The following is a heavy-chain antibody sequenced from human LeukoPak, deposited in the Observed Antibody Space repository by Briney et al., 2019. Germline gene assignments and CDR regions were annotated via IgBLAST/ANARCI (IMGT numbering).Heavy chain of an antibody. J-gene: IGHJ4*02. CDR1: GGSISSYY. V-gene: IGHV4-59*01. CDR2: IYYSGST. D-gene: IGHD5-18*01. Sequence: TSETLSLTCTVSGGSISSYYWSWIRQPPGKGLEWIGYIYYSGSTNYNPSLKSRVTISLDTSKNQFSLELSSVTAADTAVYYCARIVPYNYGYVDYWGQGTLVTVSS. CDR3: ARIVPYNYGYVDY.